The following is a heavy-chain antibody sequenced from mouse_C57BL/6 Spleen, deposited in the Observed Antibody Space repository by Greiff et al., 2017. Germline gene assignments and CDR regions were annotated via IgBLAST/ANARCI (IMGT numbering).Heavy chain of an antibody. CDR3: ARVGNGRSYFDY. J-gene: IGHJ2*01. CDR1: GYTFTSYW. V-gene: IGHV1-55*01. CDR2: IYPGSGST. Sequence: QVQLQQPGAELVKPGASVKMSCKASGYTFTSYWITWVKQRPGQGLEWIGDIYPGSGSTNYNEKFKCKATLTVDTSSSTAYMQLSSLTSEDSAVYYCARVGNGRSYFDYWGQGTTLTVSS. D-gene: IGHD1-1*01.